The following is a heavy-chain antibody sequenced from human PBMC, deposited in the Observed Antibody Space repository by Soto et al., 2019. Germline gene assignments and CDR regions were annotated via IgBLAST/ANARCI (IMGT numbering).Heavy chain of an antibody. J-gene: IGHJ6*03. Sequence: SETLSLTCTVSGGSISSSSYYWGWIRQPLGKGLEWIGSIYYSGSTYYNPSLKSRVTISVDTSKNQFSLKLSSVTAADTAVYYCARHVPSSSSGYYYYYYMDVWGKGTTVTVSS. CDR2: IYYSGST. V-gene: IGHV4-39*01. CDR1: GGSISSSSYY. D-gene: IGHD6-6*01. CDR3: ARHVPSSSSGYYYYYYMDV.